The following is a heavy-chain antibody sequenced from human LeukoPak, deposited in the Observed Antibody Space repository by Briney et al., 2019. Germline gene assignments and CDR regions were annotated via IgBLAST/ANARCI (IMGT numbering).Heavy chain of an antibody. CDR2: ISYDGSNK. CDR1: GFTFSGYA. J-gene: IGHJ3*02. D-gene: IGHD2-2*02. V-gene: IGHV3-30-3*01. CDR3: ARAPEWLYPAFDI. Sequence: GGSLRLSCAASGFTFSGYAMHWVRQAPGKGLEWVAVISYDGSNKYYADSVKGRFTISRDNSKNTLYLQMNSLRAEDTAVYYCARAPEWLYPAFDIWGQGTMVTVSS.